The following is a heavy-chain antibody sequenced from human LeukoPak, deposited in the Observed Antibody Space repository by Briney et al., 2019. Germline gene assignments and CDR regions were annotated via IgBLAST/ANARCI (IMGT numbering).Heavy chain of an antibody. D-gene: IGHD4-17*01. CDR2: IPYRGSDN. V-gene: IGHV3-30*02. Sequence: GGSLRLSCAASGFTFSTYGMHWVRQAPGKGLEWVAFIPYRGSDNNYAASVKGRFTISRDNSKNTLYLQMNSLRLEDTAVYYCAKDRHGHYALDYCGQGTLVTVSS. J-gene: IGHJ4*02. CDR1: GFTFSTYG. CDR3: AKDRHGHYALDY.